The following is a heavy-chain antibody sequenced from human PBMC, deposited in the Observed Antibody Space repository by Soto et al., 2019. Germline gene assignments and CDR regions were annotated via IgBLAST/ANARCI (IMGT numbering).Heavy chain of an antibody. V-gene: IGHV1-69*01. CDR2: IIPVFGTA. CDR3: ARETTSAAAAYYYYGLDV. D-gene: IGHD6-13*01. CDR1: GGTFSSYF. J-gene: IGHJ6*02. Sequence: QVQLVQSGAEVKKAGSSVKVSCKVSGGTFSSYFINWVRQAPGQGLEWGGGIIPVFGTASYAEKFQGRVTITADESTSTAYLELSSLRTDDTAVYYCARETTSAAAAYYYYGLDVWGQGPTVTVPS.